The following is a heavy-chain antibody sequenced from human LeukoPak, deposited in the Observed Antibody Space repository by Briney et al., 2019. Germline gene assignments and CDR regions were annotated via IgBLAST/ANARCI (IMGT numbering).Heavy chain of an antibody. D-gene: IGHD2-21*02. CDR1: GFTFSSYA. CDR2: ISGSGGST. CDR3: AILGGDDHFDY. J-gene: IGHJ4*02. V-gene: IGHV3-23*01. Sequence: GGSLRLSCAASGFTFSSYAMSWVRQAPGKGLEWVSAISGSGGSTYYADSVKGRSTISRDNSKNTLYLQMNSLRAEDTAVYYCAILGGDDHFDYWGQGTLVTVSS.